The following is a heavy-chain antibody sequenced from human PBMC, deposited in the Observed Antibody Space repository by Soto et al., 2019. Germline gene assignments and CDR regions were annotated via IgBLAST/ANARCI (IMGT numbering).Heavy chain of an antibody. CDR1: GGTFSSYA. V-gene: IGHV1-69*13. CDR3: ARAGYSPTGYYYYGMDV. J-gene: IGHJ6*02. Sequence: SVKVSCKASGGTFSSYAISWVRQAPGQGLEWMGGIIPIFGTANYAQKFQGRVTITADESTSTAYMELSSLRSEDTAVYYCARAGYSPTGYYYYGMDVWGQGTTVIVSS. CDR2: IIPIFGTA. D-gene: IGHD5-18*01.